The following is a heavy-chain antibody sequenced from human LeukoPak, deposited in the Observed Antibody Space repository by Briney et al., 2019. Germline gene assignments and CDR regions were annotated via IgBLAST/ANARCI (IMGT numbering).Heavy chain of an antibody. D-gene: IGHD3-10*01. CDR3: ARDRDYFGSGSYLFGY. CDR1: GFTFSSYW. V-gene: IGHV3-7*01. J-gene: IGHJ4*02. Sequence: GGSLRLSCAASGFTFSSYWMSWVRQAPGKGLEWVANIKQDGSEKYYVDSVKGRFTISRDNAKNSLYLQMNSLRAEDTAVYYCARDRDYFGSGSYLFGYWGQGTLVTVSS. CDR2: IKQDGSEK.